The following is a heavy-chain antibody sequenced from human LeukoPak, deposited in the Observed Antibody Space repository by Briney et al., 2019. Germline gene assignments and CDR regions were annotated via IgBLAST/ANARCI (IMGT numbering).Heavy chain of an antibody. CDR3: ARDKNAYYYDETGAFDI. J-gene: IGHJ3*02. D-gene: IGHD3-22*01. CDR2: IIPIFGTA. CDR1: GGTFSNYA. V-gene: IGHV1-69*05. Sequence: ASVKVSCKASGGTFSNYAISWVRQAPGQGLEWMGRIIPIFGTANYAQKFQGRVTITTDESTSTAYMELSSLRSEDTAVYYCARDKNAYYYDETGAFDIWGKGTMVTVSS.